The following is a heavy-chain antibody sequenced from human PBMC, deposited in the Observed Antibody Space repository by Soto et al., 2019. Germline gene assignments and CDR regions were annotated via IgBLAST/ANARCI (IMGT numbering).Heavy chain of an antibody. CDR2: INPNSSGT. CDR1: GYTFTGYY. Sequence: ASVKVSCKASGYTFTGYYMHWVRQAPGQGLEWMGWINPNSSGTDYAQKFQGRVTMTRDTSISTAYMELSRLRSDDTAVYYCARDRIYFVDTALYFWLDPWGQGTMVTVSS. D-gene: IGHD5-18*01. V-gene: IGHV1-2*02. J-gene: IGHJ5*02. CDR3: ARDRIYFVDTALYFWLDP.